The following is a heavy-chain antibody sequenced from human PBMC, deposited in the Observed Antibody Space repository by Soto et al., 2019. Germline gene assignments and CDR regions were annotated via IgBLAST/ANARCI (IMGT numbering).Heavy chain of an antibody. CDR2: IYYSGST. CDR1: GGSVSSGSYY. V-gene: IGHV4-61*01. Sequence: PSETLSLTCTVSGGSVSSGSYYWSWIRQPPGKGLEWIGYIYYSGSTNYNPSLKSRVTISVDTSKNQFSLKLSSVTAADTAVYYCARDQAWELNFDYWGQGTLVTVSS. D-gene: IGHD1-26*01. J-gene: IGHJ4*02. CDR3: ARDQAWELNFDY.